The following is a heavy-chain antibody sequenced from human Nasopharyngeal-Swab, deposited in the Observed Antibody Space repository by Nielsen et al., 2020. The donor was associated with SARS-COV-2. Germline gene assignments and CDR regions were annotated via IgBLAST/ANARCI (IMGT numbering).Heavy chain of an antibody. CDR3: VRRVKGDFDY. Sequence: GEALKISCAASGFIFDNYDMHLVRQAQCTGLEWVSAISDEGDRTDYADSVKGRFTVSRDNSKNTLDLQMNSLRAEETAIYYCVRRVKGDFDYWGKGTLVTVSS. J-gene: IGHJ4*02. CDR2: ISDEGDRT. V-gene: IGHV3-23*01. CDR1: GFIFDNYD. D-gene: IGHD3-16*01.